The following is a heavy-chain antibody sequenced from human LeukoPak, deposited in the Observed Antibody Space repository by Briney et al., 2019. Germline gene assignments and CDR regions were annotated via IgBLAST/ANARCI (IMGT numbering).Heavy chain of an antibody. V-gene: IGHV1-18*01. CDR3: AREKAVGRAFDI. CDR2: ISAYNGNT. Sequence: ASVKVSCKASGGTFSSYAISWVRQAPGQGLEWMGWISAYNGNTNYAQKLLGRVTMTTDTSTSTAYMELRSLRSDDTAVYYCAREKAVGRAFDIWGQGIMVTVSS. J-gene: IGHJ3*02. CDR1: GGTFSSYA.